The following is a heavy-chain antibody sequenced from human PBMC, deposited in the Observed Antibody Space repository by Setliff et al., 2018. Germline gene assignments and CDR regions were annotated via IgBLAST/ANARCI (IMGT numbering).Heavy chain of an antibody. V-gene: IGHV4-38-2*01. CDR1: DYSITNNYY. CDR3: RLWSHDYHNDD. CDR2: AHQSGTT. J-gene: IGHJ4*02. Sequence: LSLTCAVSDYSITNNYYWGWIRQAPGKGLEWIGTAHQSGTTFYNPSLKGRVTMSVDTSKSQFSLKLTSVTAADSAVYYCRLWSHDYHNDDWGQGTVVTVSS. D-gene: IGHD3-16*01.